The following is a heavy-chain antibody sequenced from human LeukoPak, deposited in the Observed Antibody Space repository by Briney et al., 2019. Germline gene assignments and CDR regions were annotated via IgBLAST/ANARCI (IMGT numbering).Heavy chain of an antibody. Sequence: VASVKVSCKASGYTFTGYYMHWVRQAPGQGLEWMGWINPNSGGTNYAQKFQGRVTMTRDTSISTAYMELSRLRSDDTAVYYCARSAEPHYYYYGMDVWGQGTTVTVSS. J-gene: IGHJ6*02. CDR3: ARSAEPHYYYYGMDV. V-gene: IGHV1-2*02. D-gene: IGHD1-14*01. CDR2: INPNSGGT. CDR1: GYTFTGYY.